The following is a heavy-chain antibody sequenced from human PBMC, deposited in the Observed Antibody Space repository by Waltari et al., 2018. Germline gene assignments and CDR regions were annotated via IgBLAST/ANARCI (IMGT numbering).Heavy chain of an antibody. Sequence: QLQLQESGPGLVKPSETLSLTCTVSGGSISSSSYYWGWIRQPPGKGLEWIGSIYYSGSTYYHPSLKSRVTISVDTSKNQFSLKLSSVTAADTAVYYCARHKSYDFWSALLGAFDIWGQGTMVTVSS. V-gene: IGHV4-39*01. D-gene: IGHD3-3*01. CDR1: GGSISSSSYY. CDR3: ARHKSYDFWSALLGAFDI. J-gene: IGHJ3*02. CDR2: IYYSGST.